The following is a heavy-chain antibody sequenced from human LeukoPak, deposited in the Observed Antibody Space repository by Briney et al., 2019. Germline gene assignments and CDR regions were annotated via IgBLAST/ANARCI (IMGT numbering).Heavy chain of an antibody. CDR3: ARAQLNLLVDFGMDV. D-gene: IGHD1-1*01. CDR1: GGSITTYY. Sequence: PSETLSLTCTVSGGSITTYYWTWIRQPPGKGLEWIGYINYSGSTNYNPSLKSRVTISVDTSKNQFSLKLSSVTAADTAVYYCARAQLNLLVDFGMDVWGQRTTVTVSS. J-gene: IGHJ6*02. V-gene: IGHV4-59*01. CDR2: INYSGST.